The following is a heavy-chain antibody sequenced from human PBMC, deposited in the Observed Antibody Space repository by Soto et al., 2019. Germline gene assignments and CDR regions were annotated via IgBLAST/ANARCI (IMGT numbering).Heavy chain of an antibody. Sequence: GASVKVSCKASGYTFTSYAMHWVRQAPGQSLEWMGWINSGNGDTKYSQKFQGRVTLSRDTSASTSYLELSSLRSEDTAVYYCARTSYYYDSSGYYDAWFDPWGQGTLVTVSS. CDR1: GYTFTSYA. J-gene: IGHJ5*02. CDR3: ARTSYYYDSSGYYDAWFDP. V-gene: IGHV1-3*01. CDR2: INSGNGDT. D-gene: IGHD3-22*01.